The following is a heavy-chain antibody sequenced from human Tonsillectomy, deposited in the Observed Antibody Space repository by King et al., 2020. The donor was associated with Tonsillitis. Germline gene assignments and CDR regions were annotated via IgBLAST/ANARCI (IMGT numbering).Heavy chain of an antibody. CDR3: GGDRPSGFYDH. CDR1: GGSISSDFYH. CDR2: IYYTGST. J-gene: IGHJ4*02. Sequence: QLQESGPGLVKPSETLSLTCTVSGGSISSDFYHWGWIRQPPGKGLEWIASIYYTGSTYYNPSLKSRLTISMDMSKNQFSLDLRSVTAADTAVYYCGGDRPSGFYDHWGQGTLVTVSS. V-gene: IGHV4-39*07. D-gene: IGHD5-12*01.